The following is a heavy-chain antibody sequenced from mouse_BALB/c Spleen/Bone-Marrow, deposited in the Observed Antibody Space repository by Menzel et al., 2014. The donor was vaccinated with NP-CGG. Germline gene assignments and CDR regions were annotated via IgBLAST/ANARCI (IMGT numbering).Heavy chain of an antibody. D-gene: IGHD1-1*01. CDR1: GFTFSSFG. CDR3: AISLLLRPDY. Sequence: EVKLMESGGGLVQPGGSRKLSCAASGFTFSSFGMHWVRQAPEKGLEWVAYISSGSSTIYYADTVKGRFTISRDNPKNTLFLQMTSLRSEDTAMYYCAISLLLRPDYWGQGTTLTVSS. V-gene: IGHV5-17*02. CDR2: ISSGSSTI. J-gene: IGHJ2*01.